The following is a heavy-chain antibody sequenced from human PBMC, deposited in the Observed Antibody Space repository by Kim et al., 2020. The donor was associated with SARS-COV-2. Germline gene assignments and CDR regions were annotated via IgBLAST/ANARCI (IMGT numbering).Heavy chain of an antibody. CDR1: GFTFSSYG. CDR2: ISYDGSNK. Sequence: GGSLRLSCAASGFTFSSYGMHWVRQAPGKGLEWVAVISYDGSNKYYADSVKGRFTISRDNSKNTLYLQMNSLRAEDTAVYYCARDRSTLGAMIVVVITDWVKGTLVTVSS. V-gene: IGHV3-33*05. D-gene: IGHD3-22*01. J-gene: IGHJ4*02. CDR3: ARDRSTLGAMIVVVITD.